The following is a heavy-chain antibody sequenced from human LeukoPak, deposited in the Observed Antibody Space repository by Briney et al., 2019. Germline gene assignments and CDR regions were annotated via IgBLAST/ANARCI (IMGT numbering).Heavy chain of an antibody. CDR3: ARADSSGWYRLDY. V-gene: IGHV3-48*04. J-gene: IGHJ4*02. CDR1: GFTFSSYS. D-gene: IGHD6-19*01. CDR2: ISSSSSTI. Sequence: GGSLRLSCAASGFTFSSYSMNWVRQAPGKGLEWVSYISSSSSTIYYADSVKGRFTISRDNAKNSLYLQMNSLRAEDTALYYCARADSSGWYRLDYWGQGTLVTVSS.